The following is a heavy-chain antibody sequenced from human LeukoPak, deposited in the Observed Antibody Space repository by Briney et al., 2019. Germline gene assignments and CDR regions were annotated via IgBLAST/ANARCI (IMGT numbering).Heavy chain of an antibody. CDR1: GGSFSGYY. CDR3: ARSDYGDTLDY. J-gene: IGHJ4*02. V-gene: IGHV4-34*01. D-gene: IGHD4-17*01. CDR2: INHSGST. Sequence: SETLSFTCAVYGGSFSGYYWSWIRQPPGKGLEWIGEINHSGSTNYNPSLKSRVTISVDTSKNQFSLKLSSVTAADTAVYYCARSDYGDTLDYWGQGTLVTVSS.